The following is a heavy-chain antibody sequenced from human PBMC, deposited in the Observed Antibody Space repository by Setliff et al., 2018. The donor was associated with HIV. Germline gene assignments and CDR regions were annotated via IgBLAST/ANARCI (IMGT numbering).Heavy chain of an antibody. V-gene: IGHV3-21*06. CDR2: ITNSGSHV. Sequence: PGESLKISCAASGFSLRDYHMNWVRQAPGKGLEWVSSITNSGSHVYYGDSVKGRFTISRDNANNLLFLQMNSLRAEDTAVYYCVSTNEGPLRFLYMDVWGKGTTVTVSS. D-gene: IGHD2-8*01. CDR3: VSTNEGPLRFLYMDV. J-gene: IGHJ6*03. CDR1: GFSLRDYH.